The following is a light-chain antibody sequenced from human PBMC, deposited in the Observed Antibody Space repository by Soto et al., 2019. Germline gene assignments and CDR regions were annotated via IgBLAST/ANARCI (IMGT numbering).Light chain of an antibody. CDR2: DAS. CDR1: QNINTY. J-gene: IGKJ4*01. V-gene: IGKV3-11*01. Sequence: EIVLTQSPATLSLSLGERATLSCRASQNINTYLVWYQQKPGQAPRLLIYDASKRATGITDRFSGSGSGTDFTLSISSLAPEDFALYYCQQRNSWPRVFGGGTKVEI. CDR3: QQRNSWPRV.